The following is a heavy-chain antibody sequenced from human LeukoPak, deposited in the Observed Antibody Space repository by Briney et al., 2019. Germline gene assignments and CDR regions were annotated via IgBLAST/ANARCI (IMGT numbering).Heavy chain of an antibody. CDR1: GGSITTTNW. V-gene: IGHV4-4*02. CDR3: TRESGAFSPFGF. J-gene: IGHJ4*02. CDR2: VHLSGAT. D-gene: IGHD1-26*01. Sequence: SETLSLTCAVSGGSITTTNWWSWVRQPPGKGLEWIGEVHLSGATNYNPSLESRVSMSIDKSKNHLSLEVTSVTAADTAIYYCTRESGAFSPFGFWGQGTPLTVSS.